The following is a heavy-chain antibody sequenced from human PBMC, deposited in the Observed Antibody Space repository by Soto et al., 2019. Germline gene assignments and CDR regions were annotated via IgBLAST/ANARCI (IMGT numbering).Heavy chain of an antibody. V-gene: IGHV1-8*02. CDR1: GGTFSSYT. CDR3: ARGNPVDAFDI. Sequence: ASVKVSCKASGGTFSSYTINWVRQATGQGLEWMGWMNPNSGNTGYAQKFQGRVTMTRNTSISTAYMELSSLRSEDTAVYYCARGNPVDAFDIWGQGTMVTVSS. CDR2: MNPNSGNT. J-gene: IGHJ3*02.